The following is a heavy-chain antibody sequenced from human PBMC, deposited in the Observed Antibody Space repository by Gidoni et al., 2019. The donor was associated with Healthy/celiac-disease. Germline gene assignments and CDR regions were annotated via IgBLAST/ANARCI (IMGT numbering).Heavy chain of an antibody. CDR1: GASISSGGFY. D-gene: IGHD2-2*01. CDR2: IYYSGST. Sequence: QAQLQESGPGLVKPSQTLSLTCTVPGASISSGGFYWSWIRQHPGRCLEWIGYIYYSGSTYYNPSLKSRVTISVDTSKNTFSLKLSSVTAADTAVYYCASGVVPAAGEYFQHWGQGTLVTVSS. J-gene: IGHJ1*01. V-gene: IGHV4-31*03. CDR3: ASGVVPAAGEYFQH.